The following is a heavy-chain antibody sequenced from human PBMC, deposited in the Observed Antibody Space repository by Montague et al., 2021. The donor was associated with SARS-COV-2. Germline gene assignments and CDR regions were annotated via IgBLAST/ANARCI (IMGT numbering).Heavy chain of an antibody. J-gene: IGHJ4*02. CDR3: ARAYCSSTSCYPIDY. Sequence: CAISGDSVSSISATCNSVKQSPPIRSEWLVGTYLTLKWSSEYALSVKSRLIISPDTSKNQFSLRLMSVTPDDTAVYYCARAYCSSTSCYPIDYWSQGTLVNVSS. CDR2: TYLTLKWSS. V-gene: IGHV6-1*01. CDR1: GDSVSSISAT. D-gene: IGHD2-2*01.